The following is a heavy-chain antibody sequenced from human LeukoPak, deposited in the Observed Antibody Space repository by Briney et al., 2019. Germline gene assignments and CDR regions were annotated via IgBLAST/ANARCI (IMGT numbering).Heavy chain of an antibody. V-gene: IGHV4-34*01. CDR1: GRSFSGYY. J-gene: IGHJ1*01. Sequence: SETLSLTCAVYGRSFSGYYWSSFRQPPGKGLEWIGEINHSGSTNYNPSLKSRVTISVDTSKNQFSLKLSSVTAADTAVYYCAYSSGYQQHWGQGTLVTVSS. CDR2: INHSGST. CDR3: AYSSGYQQH. D-gene: IGHD3-22*01.